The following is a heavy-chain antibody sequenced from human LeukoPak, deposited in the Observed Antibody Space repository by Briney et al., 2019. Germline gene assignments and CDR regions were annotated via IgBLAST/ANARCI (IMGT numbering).Heavy chain of an antibody. CDR2: ISYDGSNK. Sequence: PGGSLRLSCAASGFTFSSYAMHWVRQAPGKGLEWVAVISYDGSNKYYADSVKGRFTISRDVARNSLYLQMNNLRVEDTAIYYCARDAGNSAYGCDVWGQGTLVTVSS. D-gene: IGHD5-12*01. V-gene: IGHV3-30-3*01. CDR1: GFTFSSYA. J-gene: IGHJ4*02. CDR3: ARDAGNSAYGCDV.